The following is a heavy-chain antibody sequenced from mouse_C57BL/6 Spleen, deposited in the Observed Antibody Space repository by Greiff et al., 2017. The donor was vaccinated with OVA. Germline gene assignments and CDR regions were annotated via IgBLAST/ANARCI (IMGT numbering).Heavy chain of an antibody. D-gene: IGHD2-3*01. CDR3: AREGGYDGYYYAMDY. CDR2: ISYDGSN. Sequence: EESGPGLVKPSQSLSLTCSVTGYSITSGYYWNWIRQFPGNKLEWMGYISYDGSNNYNPSLKNRISITRDTSKNQFFLKLNSVTTEDTATYYCAREGGYDGYYYAMDYWGQGTSVTVSS. CDR1: GYSITSGYY. J-gene: IGHJ4*01. V-gene: IGHV3-6*01.